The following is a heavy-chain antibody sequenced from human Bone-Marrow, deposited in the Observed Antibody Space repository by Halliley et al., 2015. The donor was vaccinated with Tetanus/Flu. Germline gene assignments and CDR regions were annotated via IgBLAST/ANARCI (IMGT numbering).Heavy chain of an antibody. CDR3: ARGMNPEY. V-gene: IGHV3-7*03. CDR2: IKGDESDE. Sequence: APGPGLEWVANIKGDESDEYYVASVSGRFSISRNNSHNSLYLHMDGLRVEDTAIYYCARGMNPEYWGQGTLVTVS. J-gene: IGHJ4*02.